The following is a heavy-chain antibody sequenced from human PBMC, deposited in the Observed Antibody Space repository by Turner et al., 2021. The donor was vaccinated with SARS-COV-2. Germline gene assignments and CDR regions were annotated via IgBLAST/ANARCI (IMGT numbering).Heavy chain of an antibody. Sequence: QVQLLQPRAAVNTPGPSVEASCEAAGYTFIGYYMHWVRQDPGQGLEWMGWINPNSGATNYAQKFQGRVTMTRDTSISTSYMKLSRLRSDDTAVYYCAREPRAAAGGYYYGMEVWGRGTTVTVSS. V-gene: IGHV1-2*02. CDR2: INPNSGAT. J-gene: IGHJ6*02. CDR1: GYTFIGYY. D-gene: IGHD6-13*01. CDR3: AREPRAAAGGYYYGMEV.